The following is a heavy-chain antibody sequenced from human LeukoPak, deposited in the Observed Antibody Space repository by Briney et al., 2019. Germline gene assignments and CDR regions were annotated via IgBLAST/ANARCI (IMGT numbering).Heavy chain of an antibody. CDR1: GFTFSSYS. D-gene: IGHD6-13*01. Sequence: GGSLRLSCAASGFTFSSYSMNWVRQAPGKGLEWVSYISSSSSTIYYADSVKGRSTISRDNAKNSLYLQMNSLRAEDTAVYYCARGVHSSSWYGFDYWGQGTLVTVSS. CDR2: ISSSSSTI. J-gene: IGHJ4*02. V-gene: IGHV3-48*01. CDR3: ARGVHSSSWYGFDY.